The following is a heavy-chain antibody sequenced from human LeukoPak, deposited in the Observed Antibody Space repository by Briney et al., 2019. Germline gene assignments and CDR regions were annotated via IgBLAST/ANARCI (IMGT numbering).Heavy chain of an antibody. V-gene: IGHV3-9*01. Sequence: GGSLRLSCSASGFTFDNYAMHWVRQAPMKGLEWVASINWRSDEVGYADSVKGRFTISRDNSKNSLYLQMNSLRTEDTALYYCAKAHIAAADYYYMDVWGKGTTVTVSS. D-gene: IGHD6-13*01. CDR1: GFTFDNYA. CDR3: AKAHIAAADYYYMDV. J-gene: IGHJ6*03. CDR2: INWRSDEV.